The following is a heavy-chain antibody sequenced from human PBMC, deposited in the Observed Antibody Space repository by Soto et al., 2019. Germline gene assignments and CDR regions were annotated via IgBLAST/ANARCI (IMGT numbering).Heavy chain of an antibody. Sequence: SETLSLTCTVSGGSISGYYWSWIRQPPGKGLEWIGSIYYRGNTYYNPSLKSRVTISVDTSKNQFSLKLSSVTAADTAVYYCAREGGGYCSGGSCQVDYWGQGTLVTVSS. CDR1: GGSISGYY. D-gene: IGHD2-15*01. CDR3: AREGGGYCSGGSCQVDY. V-gene: IGHV4-59*05. J-gene: IGHJ4*02. CDR2: IYYRGNT.